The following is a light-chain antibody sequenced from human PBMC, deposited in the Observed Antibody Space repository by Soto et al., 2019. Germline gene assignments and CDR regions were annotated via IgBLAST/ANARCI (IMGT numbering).Light chain of an antibody. CDR1: QEIRNY. CDR2: DAF. Sequence: DLQMTQSPSSLSASVGDRVTITCQASQEIRNYLNWYQQKPGKAPKLLIYDAFNLETGVPSRFSGSRSGTDFTFTISSLQPEDIATYYCQYYDSLPWYTFGQGTKLEIK. CDR3: QYYDSLPWYT. J-gene: IGKJ2*01. V-gene: IGKV1-33*01.